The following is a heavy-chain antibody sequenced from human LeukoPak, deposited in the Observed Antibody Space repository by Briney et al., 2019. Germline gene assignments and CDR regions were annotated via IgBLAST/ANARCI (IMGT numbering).Heavy chain of an antibody. CDR1: GGSISSGNYY. CDR3: AATWLRRGTYYFDY. J-gene: IGHJ4*02. V-gene: IGHV4-61*02. D-gene: IGHD5-12*01. CDR2: IYTSGST. Sequence: SETLSLTCTVSGGSISSGNYYWSWIRQPAGKGLEWSGRIYTSGSTNYNPSLKSRVTISVDTSKNQFSLKLSSVTAADTAVYYCAATWLRRGTYYFDYWGQGTLVTVSS.